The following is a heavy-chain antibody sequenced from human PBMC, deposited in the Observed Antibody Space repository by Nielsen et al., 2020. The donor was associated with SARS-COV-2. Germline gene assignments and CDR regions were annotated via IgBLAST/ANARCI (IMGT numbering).Heavy chain of an antibody. CDR2: ISAYNGNT. J-gene: IGHJ6*03. CDR1: GYTFTSYG. V-gene: IGHV1-18*01. CDR3: ARVDGVVIFHYYMDV. D-gene: IGHD3-16*02. Sequence: ASVKVSCKASGYTFTSYGISWVRQAPGQGLEWMGWISAYNGNTNYAQKLQGRVTMTTDTSTSTAYMELRSLRSDDTAVYYCARVDGVVIFHYYMDVWGEGTSVTVSS.